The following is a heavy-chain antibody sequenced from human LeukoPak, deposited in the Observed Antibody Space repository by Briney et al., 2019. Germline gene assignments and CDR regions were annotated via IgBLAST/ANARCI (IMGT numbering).Heavy chain of an antibody. CDR1: GGSISGNY. V-gene: IGHV4-59*01. CDR2: MYNRGDT. J-gene: IGHJ5*02. CDR3: ARRRVTFDP. D-gene: IGHD3-10*01. Sequence: PSETLSLTCTVSGGSISGNYWSWIRQPPGKGLDWIGYMYNRGDTNSNPSLKSRVTMSLDTSNNQFSLRLSSVTAADTAVYYCARRRVTFDPWGQGILVTVSS.